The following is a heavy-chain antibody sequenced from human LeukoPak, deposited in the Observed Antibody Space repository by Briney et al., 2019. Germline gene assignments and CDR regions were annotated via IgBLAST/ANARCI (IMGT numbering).Heavy chain of an antibody. D-gene: IGHD4-17*01. CDR1: GFAFGNYA. Sequence: GGSLRLSCAASGFAFGNYAMGWVRQAPGKGLEWVSSIDSSGSYTPSADSVKGRFTISRDNSKNTVYLQMNSLRAEDTAAYSCAKNSTVTENFHHWGQGTLVTVSS. CDR2: IDSSGSYT. CDR3: AKNSTVTENFHH. J-gene: IGHJ4*02. V-gene: IGHV3-23*05.